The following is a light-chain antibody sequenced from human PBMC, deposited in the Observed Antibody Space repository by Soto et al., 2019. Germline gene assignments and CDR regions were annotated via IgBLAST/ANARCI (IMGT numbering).Light chain of an antibody. CDR3: QKYNSAPPWT. CDR2: AAS. CDR1: QGISNY. V-gene: IGKV1-27*01. J-gene: IGKJ1*01. Sequence: DIQTTQSASSLSASVGDRVTITCRASQGISNYLAWYQQKPGKVPKLLIYAASTLQSGVPSRFSGSGSGTDFTLTISSLQPEDVATYYCQKYNSAPPWTFGQGTKV.